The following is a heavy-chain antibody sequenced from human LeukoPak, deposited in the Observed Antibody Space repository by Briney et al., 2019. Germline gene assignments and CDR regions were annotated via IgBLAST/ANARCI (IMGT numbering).Heavy chain of an antibody. Sequence: PGGSLRLSCAASGFTFSSYAMHWVRQAPGKGLEWVAVISYDGSNKYYADSVKGRFTISRDNSKNTLYLQMNSLRAEDTAVYYCARALSGEVAAALEYWGQGTLVTVSS. CDR1: GFTFSSYA. D-gene: IGHD6-13*01. J-gene: IGHJ4*02. CDR2: ISYDGSNK. CDR3: ARALSGEVAAALEY. V-gene: IGHV3-30-3*01.